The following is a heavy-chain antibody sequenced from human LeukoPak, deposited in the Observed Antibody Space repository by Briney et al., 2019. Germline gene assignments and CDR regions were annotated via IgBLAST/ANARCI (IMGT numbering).Heavy chain of an antibody. CDR2: INHSGST. D-gene: IGHD3-10*01. V-gene: IGHV4-39*07. CDR1: GGSVSSGSYY. J-gene: IGHJ6*02. Sequence: SETLSLTCTVSGGSVSSGSYYWSWIRQPPGKGLEWIGEINHSGSTNYNPSLKSRVTISVDTSKNQFSLKLSSVTAADTAVYYCARGARYYGSGVYYYYYGMDVWGQGTTVTVSS. CDR3: ARGARYYGSGVYYYYYGMDV.